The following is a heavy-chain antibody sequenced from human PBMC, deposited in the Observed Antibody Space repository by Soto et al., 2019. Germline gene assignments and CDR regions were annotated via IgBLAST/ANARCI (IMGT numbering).Heavy chain of an antibody. Sequence: GASVKVSCKASGYTFTGYYMHWVRQAPGQGLEWMGWINPNSGGTNYAQKFQGWVTMTRDTSISTAYMELSSLRAEDTAVYYCAKYYYDSSGSKTYYYYYGMDVWGQGTTVTVSS. CDR3: AKYYYDSSGSKTYYYYYGMDV. D-gene: IGHD3-22*01. J-gene: IGHJ6*02. CDR2: INPNSGGT. V-gene: IGHV1-2*04. CDR1: GYTFTGYY.